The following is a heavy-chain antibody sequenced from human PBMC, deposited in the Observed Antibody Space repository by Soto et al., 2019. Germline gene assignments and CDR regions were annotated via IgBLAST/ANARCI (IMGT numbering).Heavy chain of an antibody. CDR1: GFTFSDYY. J-gene: IGHJ4*02. V-gene: IGHV3-11*01. CDR3: ARDGAGWYQLLSLDY. Sequence: GGSLRLSCAASGFTFSDYYMSWIRQAPGKGLERVSYISSSGSTIYYADSVKGRFTISRDNAKNSLYLQMNSLRAEDTAVYYCARDGAGWYQLLSLDYWGQGTLVTVSS. D-gene: IGHD2-2*01. CDR2: ISSSGSTI.